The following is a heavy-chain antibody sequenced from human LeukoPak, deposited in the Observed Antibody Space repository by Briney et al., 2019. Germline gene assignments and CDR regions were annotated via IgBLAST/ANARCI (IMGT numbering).Heavy chain of an antibody. J-gene: IGHJ6*03. Sequence: SVEVSCKASGGTFSSYAISWVRQAPGQGLEWMGRIIPIFGTANYAQKFQGRVTITADKSTSTAYMELSSLRSEDTAVYYCARDGAYDSSGYTGDYYYMDVWGKGTTVTVSS. CDR2: IIPIFGTA. D-gene: IGHD3-22*01. V-gene: IGHV1-69*06. CDR3: ARDGAYDSSGYTGDYYYMDV. CDR1: GGTFSSYA.